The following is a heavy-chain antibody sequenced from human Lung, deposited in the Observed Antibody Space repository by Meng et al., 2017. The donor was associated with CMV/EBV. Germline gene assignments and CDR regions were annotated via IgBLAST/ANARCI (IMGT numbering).Heavy chain of an antibody. CDR2: IKGKTDGETT. D-gene: IGHD3-10*01. J-gene: IGHJ4*02. CDR1: GLTFSDAW. Sequence: GGSXRLXXAASGLTFSDAWMTWVRQAPGKGLEWVGRIKGKTDGETTDYAAPVKGRFTISRDDSKDMVYLQMNSLKTEDTAVYYCSTRRKFRGVDHFDYWGQGTLVXVSS. CDR3: STRRKFRGVDHFDY. V-gene: IGHV3-15*01.